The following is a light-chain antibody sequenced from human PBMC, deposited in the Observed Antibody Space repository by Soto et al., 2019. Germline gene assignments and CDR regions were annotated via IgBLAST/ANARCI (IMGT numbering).Light chain of an antibody. CDR1: QSVSSSY. J-gene: IGKJ4*01. CDR3: QQYGSSPSGAFT. CDR2: GAS. Sequence: EIVLTQSPGTLSLSPGERATLSCRASQSVSSSYLAWYQQKPGQAPRHLIYGASSRATGIPDRFSGSGSGTGFTLTISRLEPEDFAVYYCQQYGSSPSGAFTFGGGTKVEIK. V-gene: IGKV3-20*01.